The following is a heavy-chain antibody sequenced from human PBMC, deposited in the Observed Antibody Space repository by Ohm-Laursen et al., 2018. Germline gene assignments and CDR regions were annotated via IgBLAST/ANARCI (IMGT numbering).Heavy chain of an antibody. J-gene: IGHJ5*02. CDR3: AKGISGPPGNWFDP. D-gene: IGHD1-20*01. CDR2: ISNDGTTK. Sequence: SLRLSCTASGFTFRTYGMHWVRQAPGKGLEWVAVISNDGTTKYYADSVKGRLTVSRDNSKNTLYLQMDSLRTEDTAVYFCAKGISGPPGNWFDPWGQGTLVTVSS. V-gene: IGHV3-30*18. CDR1: GFTFRTYG.